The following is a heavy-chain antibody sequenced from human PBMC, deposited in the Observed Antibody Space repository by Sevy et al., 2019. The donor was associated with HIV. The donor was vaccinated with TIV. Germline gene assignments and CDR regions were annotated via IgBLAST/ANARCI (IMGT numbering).Heavy chain of an antibody. Sequence: GESLKISCKGSGYSFTSYWIGWVRQMPGKGLEWMGIIYPGDSDTRYSPSFQGQVTISADKSISTAYLQWSSLKASDIAMYYCARCGLLRYFDWLSPALDAFDIWGQGTMVTVSS. CDR1: GYSFTSYW. V-gene: IGHV5-51*03. CDR3: ARCGLLRYFDWLSPALDAFDI. CDR2: IYPGDSDT. J-gene: IGHJ3*02. D-gene: IGHD3-9*01.